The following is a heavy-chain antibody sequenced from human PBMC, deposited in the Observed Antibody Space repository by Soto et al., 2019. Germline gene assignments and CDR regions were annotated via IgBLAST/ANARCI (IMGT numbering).Heavy chain of an antibody. D-gene: IGHD5-18*01. V-gene: IGHV4-31*03. CDR3: ARGVYKVDTAMVGLRYYYYGMDV. CDR1: GGSISSGGYY. CDR2: IYYSGST. J-gene: IGHJ6*02. Sequence: LALTCTVSGGSISSGGYYWSWIRQHPGKGLEWIGYIYYSGSTYYNPSLKSRVTISVDTSKNQFSLKLSSVTAADTAVYYCARGVYKVDTAMVGLRYYYYGMDVWGQGTTVTVSS.